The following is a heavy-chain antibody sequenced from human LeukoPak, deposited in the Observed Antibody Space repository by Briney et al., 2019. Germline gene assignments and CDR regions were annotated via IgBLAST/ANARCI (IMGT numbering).Heavy chain of an antibody. D-gene: IGHD1-26*01. J-gene: IGHJ6*03. CDR3: ARGSWELPISYYFYHMDV. CDR1: GGSFSGYY. V-gene: IGHV4-34*01. CDR2: INHSGST. Sequence: PSETLSLTCAVYGGSFSGYYWSWIRQPPGKGLEWIGEINHSGSTNYNPSLKSRVTISVDTSKNQFSLKLSSVTAADTAVYYCARGSWELPISYYFYHMDVWGKGTTVTVSS.